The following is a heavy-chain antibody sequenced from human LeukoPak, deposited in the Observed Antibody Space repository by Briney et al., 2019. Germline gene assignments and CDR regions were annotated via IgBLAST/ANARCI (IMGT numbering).Heavy chain of an antibody. CDR1: GFTFSDHY. CDR2: SKNKANSYTT. Sequence: GGSLRLSCAASGFTFSDHYMDWVRQAPGKGLEWVGRSKNKANSYTTQYAASVKGRFTISRDDSKNSVHLQMNSLKIEDTAVYYCARGRDDTDYYYYMDVWGKGTTVTASS. V-gene: IGHV3-72*01. CDR3: ARGRDDTDYYYYMDV. J-gene: IGHJ6*03. D-gene: IGHD1-1*01.